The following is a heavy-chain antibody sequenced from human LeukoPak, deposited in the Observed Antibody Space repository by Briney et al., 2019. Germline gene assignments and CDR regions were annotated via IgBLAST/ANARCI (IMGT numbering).Heavy chain of an antibody. J-gene: IGHJ4*02. CDR3: SRENGAFSPFGY. CDR2: IYTSGST. Sequence: SETLSLTCTVSGGSISSYYWSWIRQPAGKGLEWIGRIYTSGSTNYNPSLSSRVIMALDTSKNHLSLNLTSVTAADTAIYYCSRENGAFSPFGYWGQGTLVIVPS. D-gene: IGHD2-8*01. V-gene: IGHV4-4*07. CDR1: GGSISSYY.